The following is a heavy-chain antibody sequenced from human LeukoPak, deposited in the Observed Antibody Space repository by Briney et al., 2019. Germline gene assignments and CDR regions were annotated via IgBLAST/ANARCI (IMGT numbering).Heavy chain of an antibody. CDR1: GGSFSGYY. CDR2: INDSGGT. J-gene: IGHJ4*02. CDR3: ARGSLMWLRLSFYFDD. D-gene: IGHD5-12*01. V-gene: IGHV4-34*01. Sequence: SETLTLTCAVYGGSFSGYYWSWIRQPPGKGLEWIGEINDSGGTNYNPSLKSRVTISADTSKNQFSLKLSSVTAADTAVYYCARGSLMWLRLSFYFDDWGQGTLVTVSS.